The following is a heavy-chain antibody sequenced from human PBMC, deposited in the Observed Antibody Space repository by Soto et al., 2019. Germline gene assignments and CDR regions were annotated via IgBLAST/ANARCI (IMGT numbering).Heavy chain of an antibody. CDR2: INSDGSST. V-gene: IGHV3-74*01. D-gene: IGHD3-3*01. Sequence: GGSLRLSCAASGFTFSSYWMHWVRQAPGKGLVWVSRINSDGSSTTYADSVKGRFTISRDKAKNTLYLQMNSLRAEDTAVYSCAREYPHYDFWSGYSAHYGMDVWGQGTTVTVSS. CDR1: GFTFSSYW. CDR3: AREYPHYDFWSGYSAHYGMDV. J-gene: IGHJ6*02.